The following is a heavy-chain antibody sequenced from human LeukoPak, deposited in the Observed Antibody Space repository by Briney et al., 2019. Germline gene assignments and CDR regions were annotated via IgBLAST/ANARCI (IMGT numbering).Heavy chain of an antibody. CDR2: INPNNGGT. CDR1: GYTFTGYY. Sequence: ASVKVSCKASGYTFTGYYIHWVRQAPGQGLEWVGWINPNNGGTNYAQKFQGRVSMTRDTSISTAYMDLSDLRSDDTAVYYCARGRNIEMTTMSGGSDYWGQGTLVTVSS. CDR3: ARGRNIEMTTMSGGSDY. J-gene: IGHJ4*02. D-gene: IGHD5-24*01. V-gene: IGHV1-2*02.